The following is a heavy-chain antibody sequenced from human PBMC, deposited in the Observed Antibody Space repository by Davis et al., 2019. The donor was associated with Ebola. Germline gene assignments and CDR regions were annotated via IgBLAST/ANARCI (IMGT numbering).Heavy chain of an antibody. D-gene: IGHD6-6*01. V-gene: IGHV3-11*01. CDR2: ISRSGSTI. J-gene: IGHJ2*01. CDR3: ASSSSSYSDGYFDL. Sequence: PGGSLRLSCAASGFTFSDYYMSWIRQAPGKGLEWVSYISRSGSTIYYADSVKGRFTISRHNSKNTLYLQMNSLRAEDTAVYYCASSSSSYSDGYFDLWGRGTLVTVSS. CDR1: GFTFSDYY.